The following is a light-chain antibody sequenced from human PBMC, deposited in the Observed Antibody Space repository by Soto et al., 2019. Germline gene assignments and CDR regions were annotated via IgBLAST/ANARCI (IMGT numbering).Light chain of an antibody. V-gene: IGLV2-11*01. J-gene: IGLJ2*01. CDR1: SSDVDGFNY. CDR2: DVS. CDR3: QSYDSSLSGKVV. Sequence: QSALTQPRSVSGSPGQSVTVSCTGISSDVDGFNYVSWYQHHPGKAPKLIIYDVSQRPSGVPDRFSGSKSANSASLTISGLQAEDEADYYCQSYDSSLSGKVVFGGGTKVTVL.